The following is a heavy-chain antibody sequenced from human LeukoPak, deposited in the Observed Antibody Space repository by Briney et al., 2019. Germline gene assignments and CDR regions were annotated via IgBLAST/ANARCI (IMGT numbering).Heavy chain of an antibody. Sequence: SETLSLTCTVSGGSISNTNYYWAWIRQPPGRGLEWIGSIYYTGTTFDNPSLKSRVTLSVDTSKNQFSLKLSSVTAADTAVYYCARMYYDFWSGQKKFYYMDVWGKGTTVTVSS. CDR2: IYYTGTT. CDR3: ARMYYDFWSGQKKFYYMDV. J-gene: IGHJ6*03. V-gene: IGHV4-39*07. CDR1: GGSISNTNYY. D-gene: IGHD3-3*01.